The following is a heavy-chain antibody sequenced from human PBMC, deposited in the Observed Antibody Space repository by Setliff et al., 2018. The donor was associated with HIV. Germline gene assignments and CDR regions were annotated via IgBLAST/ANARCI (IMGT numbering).Heavy chain of an antibody. Sequence: KTSETLSLTCTVSGGSISSHYWSWIRQPPGKGLEWIGSIYYSGSTNYNPSLKSRLTISVDTSKNQFSLKLSSVTAADTAVYYCARESEKVPNYLEYWGQGMLVTVSS. CDR3: ARESEKVPNYLEY. CDR1: GGSISSHY. CDR2: IYYSGST. V-gene: IGHV4-59*11. J-gene: IGHJ4*02.